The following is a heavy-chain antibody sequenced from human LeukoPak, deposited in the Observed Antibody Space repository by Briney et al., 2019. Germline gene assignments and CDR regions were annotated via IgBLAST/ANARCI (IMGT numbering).Heavy chain of an antibody. V-gene: IGHV4-31*03. D-gene: IGHD2-21*02. CDR2: IFYSDST. J-gene: IGHJ4*02. CDR3: ARGAADYYYDY. CDR1: GVSISSGAYY. Sequence: SQTLSLTRSVSGVSISSGAYYWSWIRQRPGKGLEWIGYIFYSDSTDFNPSLQSRVTISVDTSKNQFSLKLISVTAADTAVYYCARGAADYYYDYWGQGTLVTVSS.